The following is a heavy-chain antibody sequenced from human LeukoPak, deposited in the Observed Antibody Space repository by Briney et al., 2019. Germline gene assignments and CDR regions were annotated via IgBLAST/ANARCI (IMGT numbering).Heavy chain of an antibody. CDR1: GFTFRNYA. Sequence: GGSLRLSCAASGFTFRNYAMRWVRQAPGKGLEWVSGISGRGDSTYYADSVKGRFTISRDNSKNTLYLQMTSLRAEDTAVYYCARRSGIAVAGAFDYWGQGTLVTVSS. D-gene: IGHD6-19*01. CDR2: ISGRGDST. V-gene: IGHV3-23*01. J-gene: IGHJ4*02. CDR3: ARRSGIAVAGAFDY.